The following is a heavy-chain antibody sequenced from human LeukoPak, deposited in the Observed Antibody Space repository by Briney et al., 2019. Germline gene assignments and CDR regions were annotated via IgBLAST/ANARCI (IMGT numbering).Heavy chain of an antibody. J-gene: IGHJ4*02. CDR2: IYSGGST. V-gene: IGHV3-53*01. CDR3: ARQWLVYYFDY. D-gene: IGHD6-19*01. CDR1: GFTVSSNY. Sequence: QPGGSLRLSCAASGFTVSSNYMSWVRQAPGKGLEWVSVIYSGGSTYYADSVKGRFTISRDNSKDTLYLHMNSLRAEDTAVYYCARQWLVYYFDYWGQGTLVTVSS.